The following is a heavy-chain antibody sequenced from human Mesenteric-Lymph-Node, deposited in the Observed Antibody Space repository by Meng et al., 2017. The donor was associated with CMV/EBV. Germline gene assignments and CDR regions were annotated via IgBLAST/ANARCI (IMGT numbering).Heavy chain of an antibody. V-gene: IGHV3-48*03. CDR2: ISPSGGTI. CDR3: AKGMEYLYYYYGMDV. J-gene: IGHJ6*02. CDR1: AFTFSSFE. D-gene: IGHD2-2*01. Sequence: GESLKISCAASAFTFSSFEMNWVRQAPGRGLEWVSYISPSGGTIHYADSVKGRFTISRDNAKNSLYLQMNSLRAEDTAVYYCAKGMEYLYYYYGMDVWGQGTTVTVSS.